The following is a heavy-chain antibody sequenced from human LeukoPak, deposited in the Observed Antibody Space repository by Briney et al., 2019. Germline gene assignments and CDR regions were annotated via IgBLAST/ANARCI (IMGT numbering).Heavy chain of an antibody. CDR2: ISWNSGSI. J-gene: IGHJ4*02. V-gene: IGHV3-9*03. CDR3: AKGQLRFLEWSFDY. Sequence: GGSLRLSCAASGFTFDDYAMHWVRQAPGKGLEWVSGISWNSGSIGYADSVKGRFTISRDNAKNSLYLQMNSLRAEDMALYYCAKGQLRFLEWSFDYWGQGTLVTVSS. D-gene: IGHD3-3*01. CDR1: GFTFDDYA.